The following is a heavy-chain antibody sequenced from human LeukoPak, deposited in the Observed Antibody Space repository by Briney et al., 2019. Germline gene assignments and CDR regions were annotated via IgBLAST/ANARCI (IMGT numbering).Heavy chain of an antibody. Sequence: GASVKVSCKASGGTFSSYAISWVRQAPGQGLEWMGWISAYNGNTNYAQKLQGRVTMTTDTSTSTAYMELRSLRSDDTAVYYCARVRRGYSYSSPFYYYYYMDVWGKGTTVTVSS. CDR1: GGTFSSYA. CDR3: ARVRRGYSYSSPFYYYYYMDV. CDR2: ISAYNGNT. D-gene: IGHD5-18*01. J-gene: IGHJ6*03. V-gene: IGHV1-18*01.